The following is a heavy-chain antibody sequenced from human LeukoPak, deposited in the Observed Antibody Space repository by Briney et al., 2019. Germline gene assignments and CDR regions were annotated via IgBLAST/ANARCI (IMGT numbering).Heavy chain of an antibody. J-gene: IGHJ4*02. Sequence: ASETLSLTCTVSGGSISSYYWSWIRQPPGKGLEWIGYIYYSGSTNYNPSLKSRVTISVDTSKNQFSLKLSSVTAADTAVYYCASRSSGYSYGIDYWGQGTLVTVSS. V-gene: IGHV4-59*01. D-gene: IGHD5-18*01. CDR2: IYYSGST. CDR3: ASRSSGYSYGIDY. CDR1: GGSISSYY.